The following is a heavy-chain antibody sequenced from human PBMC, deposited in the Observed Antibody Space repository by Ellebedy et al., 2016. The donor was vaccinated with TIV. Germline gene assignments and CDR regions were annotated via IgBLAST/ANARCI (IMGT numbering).Heavy chain of an antibody. CDR2: ISSSSSTI. CDR1: GFTFSSYS. CDR3: ARDNSWYETYYYYGMDV. V-gene: IGHV3-48*04. Sequence: GGSLRLSXAASGFTFSSYSMNWVRQAPGKGLEWVSYISSSSSTIYYADSVKGRFTISRDNAKNSLYLQMNSLRAEDTAVYYCARDNSWYETYYYYGMDVWGQGTTVTVSS. J-gene: IGHJ6*02. D-gene: IGHD6-13*01.